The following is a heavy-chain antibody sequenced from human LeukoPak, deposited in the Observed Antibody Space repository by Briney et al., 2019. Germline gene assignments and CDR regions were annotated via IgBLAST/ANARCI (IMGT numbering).Heavy chain of an antibody. D-gene: IGHD2-15*01. CDR3: SAALYSGGWHYFDY. CDR1: GFTFSTFS. Sequence: GGSLRLSCAAAGFTFSTFSMNWVRQAPGKGLEWVSSMSYSGGSTYCADSVKGRFTISRDNAKSTLYLQMNSLRAEDTAVYYCSAALYSGGWHYFDYWGQGILVTVSS. V-gene: IGHV3-21*01. J-gene: IGHJ4*02. CDR2: MSYSGGST.